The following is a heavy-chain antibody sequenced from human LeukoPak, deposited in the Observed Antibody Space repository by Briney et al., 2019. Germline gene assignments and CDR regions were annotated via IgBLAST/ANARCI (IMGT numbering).Heavy chain of an antibody. D-gene: IGHD6-6*01. J-gene: IGHJ4*02. Sequence: GESLKISCKGSGYSFTGYWIGWVRQMPGRGLEWMGIIYPGDSDTRYSPSFQGQVTISADKSISTAYLQWSSLKASDTAMYYCAREGAARVDIRTFDYWGQGTLVTVSS. CDR1: GYSFTGYW. CDR2: IYPGDSDT. V-gene: IGHV5-51*01. CDR3: AREGAARVDIRTFDY.